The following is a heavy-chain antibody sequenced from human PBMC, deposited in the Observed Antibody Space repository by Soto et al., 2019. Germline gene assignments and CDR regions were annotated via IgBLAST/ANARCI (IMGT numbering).Heavy chain of an antibody. V-gene: IGHV3-23*01. CDR3: ARDGTGVSFDI. CDR2: VSGDGGAT. D-gene: IGHD1-26*01. J-gene: IGHJ3*02. CDR1: GFTFNTYA. Sequence: DVQLLAYGGGLVQSGGSLRLSCAASGFTFNTYALSWFRQAPGKGLEWVSAVSGDGGATFYADSVEGRFTISRDNSKNTLFLQMNNLRAEDTAIYYCARDGTGVSFDIWGQGTMVTVSS.